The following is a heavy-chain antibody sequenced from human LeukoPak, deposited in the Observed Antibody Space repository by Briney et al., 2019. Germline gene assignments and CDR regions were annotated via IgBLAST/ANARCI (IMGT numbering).Heavy chain of an antibody. CDR1: GFTFSSYW. J-gene: IGHJ4*02. D-gene: IGHD6-19*01. V-gene: IGHV3-7*01. Sequence: HPGRSLRPSCAPAGFTFSSYWMSWVRHPPRKGLEWVPNIKQDGSEKYYVDSVKGRFTISRDNAKNSLYLQMNSLRAEDTAVYCCARDLLCSSGWNVARYWGQGTLVTVSS. CDR3: ARDLLCSSGWNVARY. CDR2: IKQDGSEK.